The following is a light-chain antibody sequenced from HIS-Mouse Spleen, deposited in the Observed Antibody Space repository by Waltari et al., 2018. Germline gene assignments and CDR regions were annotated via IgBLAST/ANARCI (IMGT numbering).Light chain of an antibody. CDR1: SSDVGGYNY. CDR3: SSYTSSSTLVV. Sequence: QSALTQPASVSGSPGQSITISCTGTSSDVGGYNYVSWYQQRPGKAPKRMIYEGRNRHSGVSNRFSGAKSGNTASLAISGLQAEDEADYYCSSYTSSSTLVVFGGGTKLTVL. J-gene: IGLJ2*01. V-gene: IGLV2-14*01. CDR2: EGR.